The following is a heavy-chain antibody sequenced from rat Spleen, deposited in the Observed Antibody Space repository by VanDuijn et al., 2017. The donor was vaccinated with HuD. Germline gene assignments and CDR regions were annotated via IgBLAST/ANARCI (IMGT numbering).Heavy chain of an antibody. Sequence: EVQLVESGGGLVQPGRSLKLSCVASGFTFNKYWMSWIRQAPGKGLEWIASITNTGDSTYYLDSVKGRFTISRNNAKTTLYLQMSSLRSEDTATYYCARHFGYWGQGVMVTVSS. CDR3: ARHFGY. V-gene: IGHV5-31*01. CDR1: GFTFNKYW. D-gene: IGHD4-3*01. J-gene: IGHJ2*01. CDR2: ITNTGDST.